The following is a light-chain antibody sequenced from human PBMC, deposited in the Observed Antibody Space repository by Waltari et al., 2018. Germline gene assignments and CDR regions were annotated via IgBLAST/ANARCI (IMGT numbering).Light chain of an antibody. V-gene: IGKV3-11*01. CDR1: QTVTTE. CDR3: QQRDSWPRT. J-gene: IGKJ4*01. Sequence: EIVLTQSPATLSLSPGDRAALPCRASQTVTTELAWYQQKPGQAPRLLIYDVSNRAPGVPARFSGSGSGTDFTLTISSLDPEDFAVYYCQQRDSWPRTFGGGTKVEFK. CDR2: DVS.